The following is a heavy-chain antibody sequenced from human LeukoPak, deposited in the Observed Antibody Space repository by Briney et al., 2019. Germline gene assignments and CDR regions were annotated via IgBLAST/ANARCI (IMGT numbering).Heavy chain of an antibody. D-gene: IGHD6-13*01. CDR1: GFTFSSYG. J-gene: IGHJ4*02. CDR2: ISGSGGST. CDR3: ARDVGSSSWYYFDY. V-gene: IGHV3-23*01. Sequence: GGSLRLSCAASGFTFSSYGMSWVRQAPGKGLEWVSAISGSGGSTYYADSVKGRFTISRDNSKNTLYLQMNSLRAEDTAVYYCARDVGSSSWYYFDYWGQGTLVTVSS.